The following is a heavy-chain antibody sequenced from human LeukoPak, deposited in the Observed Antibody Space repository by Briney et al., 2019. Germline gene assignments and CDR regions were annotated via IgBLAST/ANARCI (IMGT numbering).Heavy chain of an antibody. CDR1: GYTFSGYY. CDR2: INPNSGGT. V-gene: IGHV1-2*02. J-gene: IGHJ4*02. D-gene: IGHD6-19*01. CDR3: ARDPSSGWFFYYFDY. Sequence: ASVKVSCKASGYTFSGYYMHWVRQAPGHGLEWIGWINPNSGGTNYAQKFQGRVTMTRDTSISTAYMELSRLRSDDTAVYYCARDPSSGWFFYYFDYWGQGTLVTVSS.